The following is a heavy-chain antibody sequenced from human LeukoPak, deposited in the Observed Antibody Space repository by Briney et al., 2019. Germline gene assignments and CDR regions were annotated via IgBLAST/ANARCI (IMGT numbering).Heavy chain of an antibody. J-gene: IGHJ4*02. CDR1: GGSISSYY. CDR2: IYYSGST. Sequence: PSETLPLTCTVSGGSISSYYWSWIRQPPGKGLQWIGNIYYSGSTYYNPSLKSRVTISVDTSKNQFSLKLSSVTAADTAVYYCAKSIAGYDYWGQGTLVTVSS. V-gene: IGHV4-59*04. D-gene: IGHD2/OR15-2a*01. CDR3: AKSIAGYDY.